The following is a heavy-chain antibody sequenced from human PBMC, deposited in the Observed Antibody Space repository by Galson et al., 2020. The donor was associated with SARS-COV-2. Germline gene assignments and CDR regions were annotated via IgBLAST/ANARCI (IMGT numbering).Heavy chain of an antibody. CDR3: AKLSGTMVAATVDY. CDR1: GFTFNNYA. CDR2: ISGRDSSP. J-gene: IGHJ4*02. V-gene: IGHV3-23*01. D-gene: IGHD2-15*01. Sequence: GESLKISCAASGFTFNNYAMSWVRQAPGKGLEWVSSISGRDSSPYYADSVKGRFTISRDNSKNTLYLQMNSLRAEDTAIYYCAKLSGTMVAATVDYWGQGTLVTVSS.